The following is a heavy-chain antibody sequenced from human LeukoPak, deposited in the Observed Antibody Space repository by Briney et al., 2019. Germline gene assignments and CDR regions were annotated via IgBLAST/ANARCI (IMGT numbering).Heavy chain of an antibody. V-gene: IGHV3-7*01. Sequence: PGGFLRLSCAASGFTFSSYWMSWVRQAPGKGLEWVANIKQDGSEKYYVDSVKGRFTISRDNAKNSLYLQMNSLRAEDTAVYYCARETHGDYMDVWGKGTTVTVSS. CDR2: IKQDGSEK. J-gene: IGHJ6*03. D-gene: IGHD3-10*01. CDR1: GFTFSSYW. CDR3: ARETHGDYMDV.